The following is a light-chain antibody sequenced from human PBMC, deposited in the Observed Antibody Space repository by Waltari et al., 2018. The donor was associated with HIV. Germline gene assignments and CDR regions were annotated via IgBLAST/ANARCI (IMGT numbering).Light chain of an antibody. V-gene: IGLV2-14*03. Sequence: QSALTQPASVSGSPRQSITISCTGTSSDVGGYNYFSWYQQHPGKAPKLMIYDVSNRPSGLSDRFSGSKSCNTASLTISGLQAEDEADYYCSSYTSSSTPYVFGTGTKVTVL. CDR3: SSYTSSSTPYV. CDR1: SSDVGGYNY. CDR2: DVS. J-gene: IGLJ1*01.